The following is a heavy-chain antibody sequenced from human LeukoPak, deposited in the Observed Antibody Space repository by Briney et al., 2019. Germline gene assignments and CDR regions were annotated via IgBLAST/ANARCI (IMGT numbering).Heavy chain of an antibody. CDR3: ARDLLRLDEDYGDYVYYFDY. Sequence: ASVKVSCKASGYTFTGYYMHWVRQAPGQGLEWMGWINPNSGGTNYAQKFQGRVTMTRDTSISTAYMELSRLRSDDTAVYYCARDLLRLDEDYGDYVYYFDYWGQGTLVTVSS. D-gene: IGHD4-17*01. CDR2: INPNSGGT. CDR1: GYTFTGYY. V-gene: IGHV1-2*02. J-gene: IGHJ4*02.